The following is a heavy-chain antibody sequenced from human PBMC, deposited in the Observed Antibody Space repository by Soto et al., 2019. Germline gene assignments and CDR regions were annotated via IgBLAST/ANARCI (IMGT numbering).Heavy chain of an antibody. J-gene: IGHJ6*02. Sequence: QVQLVQSGAEVKKPGSSVKVSCKASGGTFSSYAISWVRQAPGQGLEWMGGIIPIFGTANYAQKFQGRVTITADESTSTAYMELSSLRSEDTAVYYCARDILSRAARPTPSLRSGMDVWGQGTTVTVSS. V-gene: IGHV1-69*01. CDR3: ARDILSRAARPTPSLRSGMDV. CDR2: IIPIFGTA. CDR1: GGTFSSYA. D-gene: IGHD6-6*01.